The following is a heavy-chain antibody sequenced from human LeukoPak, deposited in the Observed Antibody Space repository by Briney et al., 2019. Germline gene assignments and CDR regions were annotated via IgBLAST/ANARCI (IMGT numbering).Heavy chain of an antibody. CDR2: ISGRGGSK. V-gene: IGHV3-23*01. D-gene: IGHD5-24*01. CDR3: AKGGRGGYNFFAFDI. CDR1: GFTFSSYA. J-gene: IGHJ3*02. Sequence: GGSLRLSCAASGFTFSSYAMSWVRQAPGKGLECLSAISGRGGSKKYEASAKGRLIIFRDNYKNTLYLQMNSRRGDDTAVYYCAKGGRGGYNFFAFDIWGQGTMVTVSS.